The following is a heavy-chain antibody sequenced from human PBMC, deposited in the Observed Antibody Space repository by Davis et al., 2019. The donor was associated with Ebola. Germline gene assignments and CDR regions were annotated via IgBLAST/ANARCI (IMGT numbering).Heavy chain of an antibody. V-gene: IGHV5-51*01. CDR1: GNSFATHW. J-gene: IGHJ3*02. D-gene: IGHD1-20*01. CDR3: ASLRRTITGMDDGFDI. Sequence: GESLKISCKDSGNSFATHWIGWVRQMPGKGLEWMGIIYTGDFDTRYSPSFRGQVTISADKSTRTAYLQWGSLKASDTAMYYCASLRRTITGMDDGFDIWGQGTMVTVSS. CDR2: IYTGDFDT.